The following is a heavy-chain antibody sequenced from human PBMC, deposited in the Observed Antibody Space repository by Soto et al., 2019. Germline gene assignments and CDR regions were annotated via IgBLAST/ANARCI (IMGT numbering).Heavy chain of an antibody. CDR2: IWYDGSNK. D-gene: IGHD6-19*01. CDR1: GFTFSSYG. V-gene: IGHV3-33*01. CDR3: ARGWAVADHFDY. J-gene: IGHJ4*02. Sequence: QVQLVESGGGVVQPGRSLRLSCAASGFTFSSYGMHWVRQAPDKGLEWVAVIWYDGSNKYYADSVKGRFTISRDNSKNTLYLQMNSLRAEDTAVYYCARGWAVADHFDYWGQGTLVTVSS.